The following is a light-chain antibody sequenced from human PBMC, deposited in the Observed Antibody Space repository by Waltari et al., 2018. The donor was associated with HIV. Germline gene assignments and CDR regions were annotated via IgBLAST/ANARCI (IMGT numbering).Light chain of an antibody. J-gene: IGLJ2*01. Sequence: QSALTQPPSASGSPGPSVPISCPRTRSDVGRSDSASWYQQHPGKAPKLLIYEVNKRPSGVPDRFSGSKSGNTASLTVSGLQAEDEAEYSCTSYAGINPVAFGGGTKLTVL. CDR2: EVN. CDR3: TSYAGINPVA. CDR1: RSDVGRSDS. V-gene: IGLV2-8*01.